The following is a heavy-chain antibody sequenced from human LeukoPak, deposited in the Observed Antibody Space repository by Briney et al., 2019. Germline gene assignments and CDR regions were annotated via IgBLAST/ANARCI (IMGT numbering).Heavy chain of an antibody. CDR2: ISGSGGST. CDR1: GFTFSSYA. Sequence: PGGSLRLSCAASGFTFSSYAMSWVRQAPGKGLEWVSAISGSGGSTYYADSVKGRFTISRDNSKNTLYLQMNSLRAEDTAVYYCAKDQGYYDFWSGFGYWGQGTLVTVSS. V-gene: IGHV3-23*01. D-gene: IGHD3-3*01. J-gene: IGHJ4*02. CDR3: AKDQGYYDFWSGFGY.